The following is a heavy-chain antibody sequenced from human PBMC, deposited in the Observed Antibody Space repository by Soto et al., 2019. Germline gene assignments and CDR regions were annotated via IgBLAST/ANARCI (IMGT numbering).Heavy chain of an antibody. D-gene: IGHD3-10*01. CDR3: AREQSDYGLVIKGY. V-gene: IGHV1-18*01. J-gene: IGHJ4*02. CDR2: ISAYNGNK. Sequence: QVQLVQSGAEVKKPGASVKVSCKASGYTFTSYGISWVRQAPGQGLEWMGWISAYNGNKNYAQKLQGRLTMTSDTATSTVYMELRSLRSEDTALYYCAREQSDYGLVIKGYWGQGALVTVSS. CDR1: GYTFTSYG.